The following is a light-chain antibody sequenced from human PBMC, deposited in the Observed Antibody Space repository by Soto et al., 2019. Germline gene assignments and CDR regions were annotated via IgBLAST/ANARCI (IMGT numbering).Light chain of an antibody. CDR1: QSVTSN. J-gene: IGKJ4*01. CDR3: QQYNDWPLT. CDR2: GAS. Sequence: EIVMTQSPATLSVSPGERATLSCRASQSVTSNLAWYQQKPGQAPRFLIYGASTRATDIPARFSGSGSETDFTLTISSLQSEDFAVYYCQQYNDWPLTFGGGTKVEIK. V-gene: IGKV3-15*01.